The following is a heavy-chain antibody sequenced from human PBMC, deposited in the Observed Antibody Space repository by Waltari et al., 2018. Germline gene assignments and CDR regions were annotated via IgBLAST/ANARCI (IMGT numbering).Heavy chain of an antibody. CDR3: AGIPDTTLFDRSGPRNCFDT. V-gene: IGHV4-39*01. J-gene: IGHJ5*02. Sequence: QVQLQESGPGLVTPSETLTLTCTVSNGPLSSTSNWWSWIRQPPGKGLEWIVTIYYSGTTAYNPSLESRVTISVDTSKNQFSLRMNSVTAADTAMYYWAGIPDTTLFDRSGPRNCFDTWGQGTLVTVSS. CDR2: IYYSGTT. CDR1: NGPLSSTSNW. D-gene: IGHD3-22*01.